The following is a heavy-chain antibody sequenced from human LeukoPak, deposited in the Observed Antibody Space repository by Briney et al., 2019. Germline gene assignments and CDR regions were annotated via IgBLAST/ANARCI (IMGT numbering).Heavy chain of an antibody. CDR3: ASLYCSSISCQPINYMDV. Sequence: GGSLRLSCAASGFTFSIYAMSCVRQAPGKGLEWVSTISGSGGSTYYADSVKGRFTISRDNSKNTLYLQMNSLRAEDTAVYYCASLYCSSISCQPINYMDVWGKGTTVTVSS. CDR2: ISGSGGST. CDR1: GFTFSIYA. V-gene: IGHV3-23*01. D-gene: IGHD2-2*01. J-gene: IGHJ6*03.